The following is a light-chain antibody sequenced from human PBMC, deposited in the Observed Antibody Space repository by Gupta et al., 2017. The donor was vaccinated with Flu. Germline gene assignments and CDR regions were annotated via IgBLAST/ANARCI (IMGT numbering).Light chain of an antibody. CDR3: NSRDIIGNHLSWV. V-gene: IGLV3-19*01. Sequence: SSELTQDPAVSVALGQTVRITCQGDSLRTYYASWYQQKAGQAPVLVVYGKNSRPSGIPDRFSGSTSGNTASLTITGAQAEDEADYHCNSRDIIGNHLSWVFGGGTRLTVL. CDR1: SLRTYY. CDR2: GKN. J-gene: IGLJ3*02.